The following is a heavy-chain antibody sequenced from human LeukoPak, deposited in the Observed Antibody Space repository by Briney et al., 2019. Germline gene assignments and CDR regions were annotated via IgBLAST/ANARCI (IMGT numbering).Heavy chain of an antibody. CDR1: GFAFSSYR. CDR3: ARRVVGGIANYFDY. Sequence: PGGSLRLSCAASGFAFSSYRMNWVRQAPGKGLEWVSYISSSSSTIYYADSVKGRFTISRDNAKNSLYLQMNSLRAEDTAVYYCARRVVGGIANYFDYWGQGTLVTVSS. V-gene: IGHV3-48*04. J-gene: IGHJ4*02. CDR2: ISSSSSTI. D-gene: IGHD2-15*01.